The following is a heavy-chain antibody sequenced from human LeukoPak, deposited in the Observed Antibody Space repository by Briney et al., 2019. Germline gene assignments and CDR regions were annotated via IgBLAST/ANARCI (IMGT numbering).Heavy chain of an antibody. CDR3: ARSSIAAPRHKEYFQH. V-gene: IGHV3-66*01. D-gene: IGHD6-6*01. J-gene: IGHJ1*01. Sequence: GGSLRLSCAASGFIVSSKYMSWVRQAPGKGLEWVSVIYSGGSTHYADSVKGRFTISRDNSKNMLYLQMNSLRAEDTAVYYCARSSIAAPRHKEYFQHWGQGTLVTVSS. CDR1: GFIVSSKY. CDR2: IYSGGST.